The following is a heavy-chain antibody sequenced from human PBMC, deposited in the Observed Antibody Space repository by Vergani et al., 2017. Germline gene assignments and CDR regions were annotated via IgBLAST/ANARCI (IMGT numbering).Heavy chain of an antibody. CDR1: GFMFSNYW. CDR3: ARPSAPGDYDALDI. Sequence: EVQLVESGGGLVQPGGSLRLSCAASGFMFSNYWMNWVRQAPGKGLEWVANIKQDGSEKYYVDSVRGRSTISRDNAKNSLYLQMNSLRAEDTAVYHWARPSAPGDYDALDIWGQGTMVTVSS. V-gene: IGHV3-7*01. D-gene: IGHD4-17*01. J-gene: IGHJ3*02. CDR2: IKQDGSEK.